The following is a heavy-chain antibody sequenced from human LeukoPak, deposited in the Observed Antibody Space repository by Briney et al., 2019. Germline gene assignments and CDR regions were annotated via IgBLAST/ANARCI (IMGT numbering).Heavy chain of an antibody. Sequence: SQTLSLTCTVSGGSISSNSYYWGWIRQPPGKGLECIGSMYYSGSTYYNPSLKSRVTISVDTSKNLFSLKLSSVTAADTAVYYCARHRVSVDTALTYWGQGTLVTVSS. CDR3: ARHRVSVDTALTY. V-gene: IGHV4-39*01. CDR2: MYYSGST. CDR1: GGSISSNSYY. J-gene: IGHJ4*02. D-gene: IGHD5-18*01.